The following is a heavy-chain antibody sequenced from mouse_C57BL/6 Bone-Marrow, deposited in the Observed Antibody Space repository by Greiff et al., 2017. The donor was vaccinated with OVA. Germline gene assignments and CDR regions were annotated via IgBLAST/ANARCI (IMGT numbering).Heavy chain of an antibody. CDR2: IDPENGDT. CDR3: TTSLFRLRAY. D-gene: IGHD1-2*01. Sequence: EVQLQQSGAELVRPGASVKLSCTASGFNIKDDYMHWVKQRPEQGLEWIGWIDPENGDTEYASKFQGKATITADTSSNTAYLQLSSLTSEDTAVYYCTTSLFRLRAYWGQGTLVTVSA. CDR1: GFNIKDDY. V-gene: IGHV14-4*01. J-gene: IGHJ3*01.